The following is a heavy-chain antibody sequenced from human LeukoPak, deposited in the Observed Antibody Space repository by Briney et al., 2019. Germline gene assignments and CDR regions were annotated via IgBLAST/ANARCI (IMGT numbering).Heavy chain of an antibody. J-gene: IGHJ4*02. CDR3: ARDLQLIFDY. V-gene: IGHV3-53*01. Sequence: PGGSLRLSCAASGFTVSSNYMSWVRQAPGKGLEWVSVIYSGGTTYYADSVKGRFTISRDNSKNTLYLQMNSLRAEDTAVYYRARDLQLIFDYWGQGTLVTVSS. CDR2: IYSGGTT. CDR1: GFTVSSNY. D-gene: IGHD5-18*01.